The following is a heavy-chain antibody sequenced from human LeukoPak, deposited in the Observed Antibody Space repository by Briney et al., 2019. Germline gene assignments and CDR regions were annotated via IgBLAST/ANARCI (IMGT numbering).Heavy chain of an antibody. V-gene: IGHV1-69*13. D-gene: IGHD2-15*01. J-gene: IGHJ4*02. CDR1: GGTFSSYA. CDR2: IIPIFGTA. CDR3: ASLYCSGGSCNFDY. Sequence: SVKVSCKASGGTFSSYAISWVRQAPGQGLEWMGGIIPIFGTANYAQKFQGRVTITADESTSTAYMELSSLRSEDTAVYYCASLYCSGGSCNFDYWGQGTLVTVSS.